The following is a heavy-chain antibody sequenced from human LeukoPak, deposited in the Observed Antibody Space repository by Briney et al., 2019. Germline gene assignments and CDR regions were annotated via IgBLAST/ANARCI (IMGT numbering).Heavy chain of an antibody. V-gene: IGHV3-48*04. Sequence: GGSLRLSCAASGFTFSSYSMNWVRQAPGKGLEWVSYISSSSSTIYYADSVKGRFTISRDNAKNSLYLQMSSLRAEDTAVYYCARVLTGSWDWFDPWGQGTLVTVSS. J-gene: IGHJ5*02. D-gene: IGHD2-8*02. CDR3: ARVLTGSWDWFDP. CDR2: ISSSSSTI. CDR1: GFTFSSYS.